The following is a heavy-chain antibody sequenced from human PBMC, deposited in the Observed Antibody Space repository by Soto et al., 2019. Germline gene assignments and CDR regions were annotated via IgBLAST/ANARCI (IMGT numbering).Heavy chain of an antibody. CDR1: GGTFSSYA. Sequence: SVKVSCKASGGTFSSYAISWVRQAPGQGLEWMGGIIPIFGTANYAQKFQGRVTITADESTSTAYMELSSLRSEDTAVYYCARGGTHYDILTGYYTPPNFDYWGQGTLVTVSS. CDR3: ARGGTHYDILTGYYTPPNFDY. D-gene: IGHD3-9*01. J-gene: IGHJ4*02. V-gene: IGHV1-69*13. CDR2: IIPIFGTA.